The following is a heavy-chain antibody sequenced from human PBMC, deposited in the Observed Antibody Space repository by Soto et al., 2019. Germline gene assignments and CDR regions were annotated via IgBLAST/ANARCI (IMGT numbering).Heavy chain of an antibody. CDR2: IDPSDSYT. J-gene: IGHJ4*02. V-gene: IGHV5-10-1*01. D-gene: IGHD6-13*01. CDR3: ARLRRAAAGMYYFDY. CDR1: GYSFTSYW. Sequence: GESLKISCKGSGYSFTSYWISWVRQMPGKGLEWMGRIDPSDSYTNYSPSFQGHVTISADKSISTAYLQWSSPKASDTAMYYCARLRRAAAGMYYFDYWGQGTLVTVSS.